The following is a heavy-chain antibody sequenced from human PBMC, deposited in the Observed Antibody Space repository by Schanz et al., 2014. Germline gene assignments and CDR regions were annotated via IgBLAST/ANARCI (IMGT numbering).Heavy chain of an antibody. D-gene: IGHD3-22*01. Sequence: VQLVESGGGVVQPGRSLRLSCVASGFTFSSYDVFWVRQAPGKGLEWVSSISGDHRNTFYAESVKGRFTISRDNSKNTLYLQMNSLRAEDTAVYYCAKDRSWDYDSSGYFDYWGQGTLVTVSS. CDR1: GFTFSSYD. V-gene: IGHV3-23*04. CDR2: ISGDHRNT. CDR3: AKDRSWDYDSSGYFDY. J-gene: IGHJ4*02.